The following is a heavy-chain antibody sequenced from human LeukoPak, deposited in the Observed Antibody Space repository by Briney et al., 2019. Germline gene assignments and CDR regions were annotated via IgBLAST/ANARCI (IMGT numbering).Heavy chain of an antibody. D-gene: IGHD6-6*01. J-gene: IGHJ6*02. Sequence: GGSLRLSCAASGFTFSAYAMTWVRQAPGKGLEWVSAISGSGGSTYYADSVKGRFTISRDNSKNTLYLQMNSLRADDTAVYYCAKDSSSGAYYYYGMDVWGQGTTVTVSS. CDR1: GFTFSAYA. CDR2: ISGSGGST. CDR3: AKDSSSGAYYYYGMDV. V-gene: IGHV3-23*01.